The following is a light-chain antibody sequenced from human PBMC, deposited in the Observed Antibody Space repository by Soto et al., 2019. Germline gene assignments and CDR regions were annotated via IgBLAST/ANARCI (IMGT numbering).Light chain of an antibody. CDR3: AAWDDSLSGAV. J-gene: IGLJ7*01. CDR1: SSNIGSNY. Sequence: QSVLTQPPSASGTPGQRVTISCSGSSSNIGSNYVYWYQQLPGTAPKHLIYRNNQPPSGVPDRFSGSKSGTSASLAISGLRSEDEADYYCAAWDDSLSGAVFGGGTQLTVL. CDR2: RNN. V-gene: IGLV1-47*01.